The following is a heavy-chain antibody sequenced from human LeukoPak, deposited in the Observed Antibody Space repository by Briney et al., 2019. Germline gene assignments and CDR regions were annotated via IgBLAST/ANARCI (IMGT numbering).Heavy chain of an antibody. J-gene: IGHJ4*02. CDR3: ARGATPIVVVPAAISPRAAAAGGVFDY. D-gene: IGHD2-2*01. CDR1: GYSISSGYY. Sequence: SETLSLTCTVSGYSISSGYYWGWIRQPPGKGLEWIGNIYHSGSTYYNPSLRSRVTISVDTSKNQFSLKLSSVTAADTAVYYCARGATPIVVVPAAISPRAAAAGGVFDYWGQGTLVTVSS. V-gene: IGHV4-38-2*02. CDR2: IYHSGST.